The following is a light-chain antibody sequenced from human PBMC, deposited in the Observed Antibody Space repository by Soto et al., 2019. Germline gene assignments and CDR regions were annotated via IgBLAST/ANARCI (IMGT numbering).Light chain of an antibody. J-gene: IGKJ1*01. CDR2: DAS. Sequence: EIVLTQSQATLSLSPGERATLSCRASQSVSSYLAWYQQKPGQAPRLLIYDASNRATGIPARFSGSGSGTDFTLTISSLEPEDFAVYYCQQRSNWPRSTFGQGTKVEIK. CDR3: QQRSNWPRST. V-gene: IGKV3-11*01. CDR1: QSVSSY.